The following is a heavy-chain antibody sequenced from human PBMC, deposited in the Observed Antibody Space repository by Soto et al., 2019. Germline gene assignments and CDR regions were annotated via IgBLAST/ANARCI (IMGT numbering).Heavy chain of an antibody. J-gene: IGHJ5*02. CDR2: IYYSGST. Sequence: SETLSLTCTVSGGSISSGDYYWSWIRQPPGKGLEWIGYIYYSGSTYYNPSLKSRVTISVDTSKNQFSLKLSSVTAADTAVYYCARGYSGYGGRVNWFDPWGQGTLVTVS. D-gene: IGHD5-12*01. CDR1: GGSISSGDYY. V-gene: IGHV4-30-4*01. CDR3: ARGYSGYGGRVNWFDP.